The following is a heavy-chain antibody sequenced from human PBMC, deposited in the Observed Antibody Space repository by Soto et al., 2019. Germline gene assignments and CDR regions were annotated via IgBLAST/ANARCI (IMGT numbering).Heavy chain of an antibody. D-gene: IGHD2-2*01. Sequence: PGESLKISCKGSGYSFTSYWIGWVRQMPGKGLEWMGFIYPGDSDTRYSPSFQGQVTISADKSISTAHLQWSSLKASDTAMYYCARSYRRYVVVHGGMDVWGQGTTVTVSS. CDR2: IYPGDSDT. V-gene: IGHV5-51*01. CDR3: ARSYRRYVVVHGGMDV. CDR1: GYSFTSYW. J-gene: IGHJ6*02.